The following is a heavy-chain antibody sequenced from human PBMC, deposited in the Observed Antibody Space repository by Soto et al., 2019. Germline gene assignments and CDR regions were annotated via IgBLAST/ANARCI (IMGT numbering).Heavy chain of an antibody. Sequence: PSETLSLTCTVSDGSISSGDYYWSWIRQPPGKGLEWIGYIYYSGSTYYNPSLKSRVTVSVDTSKNQFSLKLSSVTAADTAVYYCARHGVGSAARPFDYWGQGTLVTVSS. CDR2: IYYSGST. V-gene: IGHV4-30-4*01. CDR3: ARHGVGSAARPFDY. D-gene: IGHD6-6*01. J-gene: IGHJ4*02. CDR1: DGSISSGDYY.